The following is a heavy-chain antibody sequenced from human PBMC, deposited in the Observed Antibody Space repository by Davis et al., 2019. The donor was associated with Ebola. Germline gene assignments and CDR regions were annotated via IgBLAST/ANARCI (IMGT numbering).Heavy chain of an antibody. V-gene: IGHV3-21*01. CDR1: GFTFNGYK. CDR2: ISSDHYYI. CDR3: ARRAGGSYCTGGNCYLDY. Sequence: GESLKISCVVSGFTFNGYKMNWVRQAPGKGLEWVSSISSDHYYIKYADSVKGRFTISRDNAKNSLFLQMNSLRAEDTAVYYCARRAGGSYCTGGNCYLDYWGQGTLVTVSS. J-gene: IGHJ4*02. D-gene: IGHD2-8*02.